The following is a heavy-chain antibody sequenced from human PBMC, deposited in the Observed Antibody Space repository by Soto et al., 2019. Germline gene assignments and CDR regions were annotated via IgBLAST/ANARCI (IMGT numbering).Heavy chain of an antibody. J-gene: IGHJ6*02. D-gene: IGHD3-3*01. CDR2: MNPNSGNT. CDR3: ARGLGYYDFWSGYSYYYYYYGMDV. CDR1: GYTFTSYD. V-gene: IGHV1-8*01. Sequence: GASVKVSCKASGYTFTSYDINWVRQATGQGLEWMGWMNPNSGNTGYAQKFQGRVTMTRNTSISTAYMELSSLRSEDTAVYYCARGLGYYDFWSGYSYYYYYYGMDVWGQGTTVTVPS.